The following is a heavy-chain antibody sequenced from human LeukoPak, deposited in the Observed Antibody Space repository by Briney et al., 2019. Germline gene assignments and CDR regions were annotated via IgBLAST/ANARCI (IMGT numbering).Heavy chain of an antibody. CDR2: IDYSGST. D-gene: IGHD6-19*01. CDR1: GGSTSSSSYY. J-gene: IGHJ5*02. Sequence: PSETLSLTCTVSGGSTSSSSYYWGWIRQPPGKGLEWLGSIDYSGSTYYNSSLKSRVTISVDTSKNQFSLKLSSVTAADTAVYYCARDGYSGGYWFDPWGQGTLVTVSS. CDR3: ARDGYSGGYWFDP. V-gene: IGHV4-39*07.